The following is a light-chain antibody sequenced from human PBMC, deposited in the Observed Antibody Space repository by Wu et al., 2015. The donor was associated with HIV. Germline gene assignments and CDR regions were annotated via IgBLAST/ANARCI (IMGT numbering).Light chain of an antibody. J-gene: IGKJ1*01. CDR2: EAF. CDR1: QSISSW. CDR3: QQYNSYPWT. V-gene: IGKV1-5*03. Sequence: DIQMTQFPSTLSASVGDRVTITCRASQSISSWLAWYQQKPGKAPKLLIYEAFNLESGVPSRFSGSGSGTEFTLTISSLQPDDFAAYYCQQYNSYPWTFGQWTKVEIK.